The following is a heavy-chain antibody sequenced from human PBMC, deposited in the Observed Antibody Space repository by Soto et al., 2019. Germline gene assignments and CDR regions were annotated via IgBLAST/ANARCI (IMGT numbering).Heavy chain of an antibody. Sequence: QVQLVQSGAEVKKPGSSVKVSCKASGGTFSSYAISWVRQAPGQGLEWRGGIIPIFGTANYAQKFQGRVTITADESTSTAYMELSSLRSEDTAVYYCARDLYVGSEHSYGYWDYWGQGTLVTVSS. CDR2: IIPIFGTA. J-gene: IGHJ4*02. D-gene: IGHD5-18*01. CDR1: GGTFSSYA. V-gene: IGHV1-69*01. CDR3: ARDLYVGSEHSYGYWDY.